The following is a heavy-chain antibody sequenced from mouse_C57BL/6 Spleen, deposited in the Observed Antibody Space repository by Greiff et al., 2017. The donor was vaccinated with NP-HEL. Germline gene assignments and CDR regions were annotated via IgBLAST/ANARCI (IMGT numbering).Heavy chain of an antibody. CDR2: IYPRSGNT. CDR1: GYTFTSYG. J-gene: IGHJ2*01. CDR3: ARRPYGNYEDYFDY. V-gene: IGHV1-81*01. D-gene: IGHD2-1*01. Sequence: VQLQQSGAELARPGASVKLSCKASGYTFTSYGISWVKQSTGQGLEWIGEIYPRSGNTYYNEKFKGKATLTADKSSSTAYMELRSLTSEDSAVYFCARRPYGNYEDYFDYWGQGTTLTVSS.